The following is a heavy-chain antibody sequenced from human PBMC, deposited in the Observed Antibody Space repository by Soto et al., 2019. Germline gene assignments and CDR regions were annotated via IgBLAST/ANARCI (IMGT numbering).Heavy chain of an antibody. CDR1: GGSIDSGAFS. CDR2: VTHSGTA. D-gene: IGHD6-19*01. V-gene: IGHV4-30-2*01. J-gene: IGHJ4*02. CDR3: ASIHWAQSSLDY. Sequence: PSETLSLTCAVSGGSIDSGAFSLSWIRQPPGKGLEWIGYVTHSGTAYSIPSLNGRLTLSVDSSQTQFSLKLTSVTAADSAFFYCASIHWAQSSLDYWGRGTRGTSSA.